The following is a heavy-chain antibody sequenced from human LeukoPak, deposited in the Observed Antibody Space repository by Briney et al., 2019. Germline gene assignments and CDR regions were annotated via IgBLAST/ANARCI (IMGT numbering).Heavy chain of an antibody. CDR2: ISSISSTI. V-gene: IGHV3-48*01. CDR3: ARAPYYYDSNYAFDI. D-gene: IGHD3-22*01. J-gene: IGHJ3*02. CDR1: GFTFSSYS. Sequence: GGSLRLSCAASGFTFSSYSMNWARQAPGKGLDWVSYISSISSTIYYADSVKGRFSICRYNAKNSLYLQMNSLRAEDTVVYYWARAPYYYDSNYAFDIWGQGTKVTVSS.